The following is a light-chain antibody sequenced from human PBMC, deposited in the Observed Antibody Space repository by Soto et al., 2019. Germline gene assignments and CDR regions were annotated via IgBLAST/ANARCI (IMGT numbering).Light chain of an antibody. V-gene: IGLV2-23*01. Sequence: QSALTQPASVSGSPGHSITISCTGPSSDVVSYNLVSWYQQHPGKAPKLMIYEGSKRPSGISNRFSGSKSGNTASLTISGLQAEDEADYYCFSYAGNSLNYVFGTGTKVTVL. CDR3: FSYAGNSLNYV. J-gene: IGLJ1*01. CDR1: SSDVVSYNL. CDR2: EGS.